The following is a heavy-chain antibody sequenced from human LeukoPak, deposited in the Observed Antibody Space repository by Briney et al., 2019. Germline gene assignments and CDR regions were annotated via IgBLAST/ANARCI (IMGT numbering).Heavy chain of an antibody. Sequence: PGGSLRLSCAASGFTFSSYWMNWVRQAPGKGLEWVSSISSSSSYIYYADSVKGRFTISRDNAKNSLYLQMNSLRAEDTAMYYCARGGDGYNSDLDYWGQGTLVTVSS. V-gene: IGHV3-21*01. D-gene: IGHD5-24*01. CDR1: GFTFSSYW. CDR2: ISSSSSYI. J-gene: IGHJ4*02. CDR3: ARGGDGYNSDLDY.